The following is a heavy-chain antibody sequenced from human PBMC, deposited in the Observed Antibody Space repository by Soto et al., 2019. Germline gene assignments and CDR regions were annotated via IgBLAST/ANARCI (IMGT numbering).Heavy chain of an antibody. CDR1: GGSISSGGYY. CDR2: IFYTGST. D-gene: IGHD1-26*01. Sequence: QVQLQESGPGLVKPSQTLSLTCTVSGGSISSGGYYWSWIRQSPGTGLEWVGYIFYTGSTYYNPSLRSRLAISVDTSKNQFSLKLSSVTAADAAVYYCAREPLKWYGMDVWGQGTTVTVSS. J-gene: IGHJ6*02. CDR3: AREPLKWYGMDV. V-gene: IGHV4-30-4*01.